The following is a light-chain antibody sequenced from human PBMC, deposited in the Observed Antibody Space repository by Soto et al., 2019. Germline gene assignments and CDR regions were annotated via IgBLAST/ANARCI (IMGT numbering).Light chain of an antibody. CDR3: QKYNKWPPWT. V-gene: IGKV3-15*01. CDR2: AVS. J-gene: IGKJ1*01. CDR1: QSVRNN. Sequence: EIVMTQSPATLSVSPGEGATLFCRASQSVRNNLAWYQQKPGLAPRLLIYAVSTRATGVPARFSGNGSETEFTLTISGLQSDDFALYYCQKYNKWPPWTFGQGTKVDIK.